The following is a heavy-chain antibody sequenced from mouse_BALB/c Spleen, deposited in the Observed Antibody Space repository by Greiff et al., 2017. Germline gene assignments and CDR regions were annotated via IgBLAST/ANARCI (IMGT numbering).Heavy chain of an antibody. CDR2: IRNKANGYTT. V-gene: IGHV7-3*02. CDR3: AREEYGNEGFAY. Sequence: EVQVVESGGGLVQPGGSLRLSCATSGFTFTDYYMSWVRQPPGKALEWLGFIRNKANGYTTEYSASVKGRFTISRDNSQSILYLQMNTLRAEDSATYYSAREEYGNEGFAYWGQGTLVTVSA. CDR1: GFTFTDYY. D-gene: IGHD2-10*02. J-gene: IGHJ3*01.